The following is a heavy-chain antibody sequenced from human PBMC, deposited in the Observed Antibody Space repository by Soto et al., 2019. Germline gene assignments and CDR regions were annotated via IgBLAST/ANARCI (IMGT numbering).Heavy chain of an antibody. CDR2: ISGSGGST. Sequence: EVQLLESGGGLVQPGGSLRLSCAASGFTFSSYAMSWVRQAPGKGLEWVSAISGSGGSTYYADSVKGRFTISRDNSKNTLYLQMNSLRAEGTAVYYCAKGGSGWRRYFDYWGQGTLVTVSS. D-gene: IGHD6-19*01. J-gene: IGHJ4*02. CDR3: AKGGSGWRRYFDY. CDR1: GFTFSSYA. V-gene: IGHV3-23*01.